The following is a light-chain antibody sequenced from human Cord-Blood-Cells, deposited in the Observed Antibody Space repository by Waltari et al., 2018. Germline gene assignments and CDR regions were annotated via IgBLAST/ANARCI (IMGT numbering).Light chain of an antibody. Sequence: QMTQSPSTLSASVGDRVTITCRASQRISNWLAWYQQKPGKAPKLLIYMASSLESGVPSRFIGSGSGTEFTLTISSQQPNDFATYYCQQYNSNPKTFGQGTKVEIK. J-gene: IGKJ1*01. V-gene: IGKV1-5*03. CDR1: QRISNW. CDR2: MAS. CDR3: QQYNSNPKT.